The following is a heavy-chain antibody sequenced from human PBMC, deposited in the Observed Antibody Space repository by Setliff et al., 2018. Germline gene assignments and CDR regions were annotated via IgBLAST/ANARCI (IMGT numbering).Heavy chain of an antibody. CDR1: GGTFSDYH. CDR2: IIHRGST. J-gene: IGHJ4*02. D-gene: IGHD6-6*01. Sequence: SETLSLTCAAYGGTFSDYHWTWIRQSPEKGLEWIGEIIHRGSTNYKPSLNSRVTISIDTSKDQFSLKLISMTAADTAVYYCARGRNIAARLLDSWGQGTLVTVSS. CDR3: ARGRNIAARLLDS. V-gene: IGHV4-34*01.